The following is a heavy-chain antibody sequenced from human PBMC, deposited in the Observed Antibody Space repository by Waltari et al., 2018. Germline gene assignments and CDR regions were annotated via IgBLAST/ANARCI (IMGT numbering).Heavy chain of an antibody. CDR1: GSTFNTSW. D-gene: IGHD3-10*01. V-gene: IGHV3-7*01. CDR3: TTLARGESGDY. J-gene: IGHJ4*02. CDR2: INPDGSQK. Sequence: EVQLVESGGGLVQPGGSLRLSCAASGSTFNTSWMKWIRQAPGKGLEWVANINPDGSQKFYVDSVKGRFTVSRDNAQNSLYLQMNNLRAEDTAVYYCTTLARGESGDYWGQGTLVTVSS.